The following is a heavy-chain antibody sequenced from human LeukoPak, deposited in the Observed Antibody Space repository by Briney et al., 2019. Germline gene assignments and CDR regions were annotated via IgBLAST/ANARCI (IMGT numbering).Heavy chain of an antibody. V-gene: IGHV1-69*13. CDR1: GGTFSSYA. CDR2: IIPIFGTA. CDR3: ARDHIVVVPAAPRWNWFDP. D-gene: IGHD2-2*01. Sequence: ASVKVSCQASGGTFSSYAISWVGQAPGQGLEWMGGIIPIFGTANYAQKFQGRVTITADESTSTAYMELSSLRSEDTAVYYCARDHIVVVPAAPRWNWFDPWGQGTLVTVSS. J-gene: IGHJ5*02.